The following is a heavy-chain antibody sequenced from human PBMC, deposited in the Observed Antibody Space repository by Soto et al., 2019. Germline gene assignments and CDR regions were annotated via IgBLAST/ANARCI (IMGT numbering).Heavy chain of an antibody. CDR3: ARVVSIVVVIDAFDV. V-gene: IGHV4-39*01. Sequence: SETLSLTCTVSGGSISSSSYYLGWIRHPPGKGLEWIGSIYYSWSNYYNPSLKSRVTISVDTSKNQFSLKLSSVTAADTAVYYCARVVSIVVVIDAFDVWGQGTMVTVS. CDR2: IYYSWSN. J-gene: IGHJ3*01. D-gene: IGHD3-22*01. CDR1: GGSISSSSYY.